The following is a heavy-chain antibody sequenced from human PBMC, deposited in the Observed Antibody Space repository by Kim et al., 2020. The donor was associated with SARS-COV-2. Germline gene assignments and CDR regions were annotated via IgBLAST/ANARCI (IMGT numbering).Heavy chain of an antibody. CDR2: MNPNSGNT. CDR3: ARRRVVWKEVTICGVVTTFYYYGDV. Sequence: ASVKVSCKASGYTFTSYDIHWVRQATGQGLEWMGLMNPNSGNTGYAQKFQGRVTMTRNTSISTAYMELSSLRSEDTAVYYCARRRVVWKEVTICGVVTTFYYYGDVWGERNTVTVSS. J-gene: IGHJ6*03. V-gene: IGHV1-8*01. D-gene: IGHD3-3*01. CDR1: GYTFTSYD.